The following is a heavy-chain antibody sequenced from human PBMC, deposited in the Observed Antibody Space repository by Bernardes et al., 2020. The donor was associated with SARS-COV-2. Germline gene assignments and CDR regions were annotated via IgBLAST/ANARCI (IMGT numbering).Heavy chain of an antibody. V-gene: IGHV3-9*01. CDR3: ARDFMVRGGSYYYYGMDV. Sequence: GGSLRLSCAASGFPFDDYAMHWVRQAPGKGLEWVSGISWNSGSIGYADSVKGRFTISRDNAKNSLYLQMNSLRAEDTAVYYCARDFMVRGGSYYYYGMDVWGQGTTVTVSS. J-gene: IGHJ6*02. CDR1: GFPFDDYA. CDR2: ISWNSGSI. D-gene: IGHD3-10*01.